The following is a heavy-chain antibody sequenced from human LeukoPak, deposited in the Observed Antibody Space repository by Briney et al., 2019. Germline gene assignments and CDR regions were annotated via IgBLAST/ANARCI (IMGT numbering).Heavy chain of an antibody. J-gene: IGHJ1*01. D-gene: IGHD3-22*01. CDR3: ARVPLDDASGHYYPH. Sequence: ASVTVSCKASGYTFTSYAMHWVRQAPGQRLEWMGWINAGNGNTKYSQKFQRRVTITRDTSASTAYMELNSLSSEDTAVYYCARVPLDDASGHYYPHWGQGTLVTVSS. V-gene: IGHV1-3*01. CDR1: GYTFTSYA. CDR2: INAGNGNT.